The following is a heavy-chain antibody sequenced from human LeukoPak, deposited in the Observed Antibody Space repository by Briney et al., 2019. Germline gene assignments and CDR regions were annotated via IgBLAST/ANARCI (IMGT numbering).Heavy chain of an antibody. D-gene: IGHD3-22*01. CDR1: GYTFTSYY. CDR2: INPSGGST. J-gene: IGHJ3*02. CDR3: AREYYDSSGYPGRVFDI. V-gene: IGHV1-46*01. Sequence: ASVKVSCTASGYTFTSYYMHWVRQAPGQGLEWMGIINPSGGSTSCAQKFQGRVTMTRDTSTSTVYMELSSLRSEDTAVYYCAREYYDSSGYPGRVFDIWGQGTMVTVSS.